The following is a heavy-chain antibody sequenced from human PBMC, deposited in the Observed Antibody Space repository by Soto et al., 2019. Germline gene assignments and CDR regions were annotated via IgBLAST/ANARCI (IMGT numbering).Heavy chain of an antibody. CDR3: ARDYCSSISCYGANWFDP. J-gene: IGHJ5*02. CDR2: ISSSSSTT. D-gene: IGHD2-2*01. Sequence: EVQLVEAGGGLVQPGGSLRLSCAASGFTFSSYSMNWVRQAPGKGLEWVSYISSSSSTTNYADSVKGRFIISRDNAKNPVYLQRNSLRAEDTAVYYCARDYCSSISCYGANWFDPWGQGTLVTVSS. V-gene: IGHV3-48*01. CDR1: GFTFSSYS.